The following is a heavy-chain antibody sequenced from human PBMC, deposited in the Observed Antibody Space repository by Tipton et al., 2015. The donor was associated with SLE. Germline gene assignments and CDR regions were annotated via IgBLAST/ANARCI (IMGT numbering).Heavy chain of an antibody. CDR2: VHHSGST. J-gene: IGHJ6*01. CDR3: ARGRHIVLVIPGGRDYGLDV. D-gene: IGHD2-21*01. CDR1: GGSFSGYY. V-gene: IGHV4-34*01. Sequence: LRLSCAVNGGSFSGYYWNWIRQTPGKGLEWIGEVHHSGSTNCNPSLKSRVTISVDTSNYQVSLNLSSVTAADTAVYYCARGRHIVLVIPGGRDYGLDVWGQGTTVTVSS.